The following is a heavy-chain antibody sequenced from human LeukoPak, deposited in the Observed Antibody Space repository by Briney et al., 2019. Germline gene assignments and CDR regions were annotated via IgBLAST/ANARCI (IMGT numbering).Heavy chain of an antibody. CDR3: ARLWFGELSPLFDY. CDR1: GGSISSGDYY. J-gene: IGHJ4*02. CDR2: IYYSGST. Sequence: PSQTLSLTCTISGGSISSGDYYRSSIRQPPGKGLEWIGYIYYSGSTYYNPSLKSRVTISVDTSKNQFSLKLSSVTAADTAVYYCARLWFGELSPLFDYWGQGTLVTVSS. D-gene: IGHD3-10*01. V-gene: IGHV4-30-4*01.